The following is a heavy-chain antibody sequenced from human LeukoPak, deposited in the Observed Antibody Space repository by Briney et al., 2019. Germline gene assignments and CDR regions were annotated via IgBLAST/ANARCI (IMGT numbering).Heavy chain of an antibody. CDR3: ARAGGQWLVPNYGMDV. CDR2: INPNSGGT. J-gene: IGHJ6*02. CDR1: GYTFTGYY. V-gene: IGHV1-2*02. Sequence: GASVKVSCKASGYTFTGYYMHWVRQAPGQGLEWMGWINPNSGGTNYAQKFQGRVTMTRDTSISTAYMELSRLRSDDTAVYYCARAGGQWLVPNYGMDVWGQGTTVTVSS. D-gene: IGHD6-19*01.